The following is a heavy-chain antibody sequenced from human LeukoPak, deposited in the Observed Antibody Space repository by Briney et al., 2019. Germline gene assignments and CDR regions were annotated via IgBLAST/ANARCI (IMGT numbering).Heavy chain of an antibody. J-gene: IGHJ3*02. CDR1: GGSISSSSYH. CDR3: ARLGDYYDSSGYFDAFDI. V-gene: IGHV4-39*01. Sequence: SETLSLTCTVSGGSISSSSYHWGWIRQPPGKGLEWIGTTYYGGSTYYNPSLKSRVTISVDTSKKQFSLKLTSVTAADAAVYYCARLGDYYDSSGYFDAFDIWGQGTMVTVFS. CDR2: TYYGGST. D-gene: IGHD3-22*01.